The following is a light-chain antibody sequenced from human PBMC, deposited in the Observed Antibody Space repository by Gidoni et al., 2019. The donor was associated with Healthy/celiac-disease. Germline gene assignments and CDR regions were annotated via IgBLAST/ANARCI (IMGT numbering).Light chain of an antibody. CDR2: AAS. Sequence: DIQLPQSPSSLSASVGDRVTITCRASQSISSYLTWYQQKPGKAPKLLIYAASSLQSGVPSRFSGSGSGTDFTLTISRLQPEDFATYYCQQSYSTPRTFGQGTKVEIK. V-gene: IGKV1-39*01. CDR1: QSISSY. J-gene: IGKJ1*01. CDR3: QQSYSTPRT.